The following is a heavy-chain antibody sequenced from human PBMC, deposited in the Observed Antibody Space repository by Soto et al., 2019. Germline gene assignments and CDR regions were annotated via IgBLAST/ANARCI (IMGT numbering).Heavy chain of an antibody. Sequence: EVQLLESGGGLVQPGGSPTLSCAASGFTFDSYAMSWVRQAPGKGLEWVSSISIGGTTYYADSVKGRFTISRDNSRNTLYLQMNSLRAEDTAFYYCAKNYFFDNWGQGPLVTVSS. CDR1: GFTFDSYA. D-gene: IGHD1-7*01. V-gene: IGHV3-23*05. J-gene: IGHJ4*02. CDR3: AKNYFFDN. CDR2: SISIGGTT.